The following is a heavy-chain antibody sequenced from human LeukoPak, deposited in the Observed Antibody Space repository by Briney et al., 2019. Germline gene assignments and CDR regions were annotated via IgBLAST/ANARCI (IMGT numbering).Heavy chain of an antibody. CDR2: INPSGGST. J-gene: IGHJ4*02. CDR3: AREWVVGATIDY. CDR1: GYTFTGYY. Sequence: ASVKVSCKASGYTFTGYYMHWVRQAPGQGLEWMGIINPSGGSTSYAQKFQGRVTMTRDMSTSTVYMELSSLRPEDTAVYYCAREWVVGATIDYWGQGTLVTVSS. D-gene: IGHD1-26*01. V-gene: IGHV1-46*01.